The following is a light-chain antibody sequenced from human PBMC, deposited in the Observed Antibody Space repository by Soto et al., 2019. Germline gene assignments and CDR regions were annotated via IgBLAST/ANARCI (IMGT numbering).Light chain of an antibody. V-gene: IGKV3-11*01. CDR2: DAS. CDR3: QQRSNWPPEVT. CDR1: QSVRSS. Sequence: EIVLTQSPDTLSLSPGERATLSSRASQSVRSSLAWYQQKPGQAPRLLIYDASIRATGIPARFSGSGSGTDCTLTISSLEPEDFAVYYCQQRSNWPPEVTFGPGTKVDIK. J-gene: IGKJ3*01.